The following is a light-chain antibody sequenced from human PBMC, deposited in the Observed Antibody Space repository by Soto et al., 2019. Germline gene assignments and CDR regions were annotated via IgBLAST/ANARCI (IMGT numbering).Light chain of an antibody. CDR1: ESLQHRDGNTY. Sequence: DVVMTQDTLSSPVTLGQPASISCRSSESLQHRDGNTYLNWLQQRPGQPPRLLIYKVSNRFSGVPDRFSGSGAGTDFTLKISRVEAEDVGVYYCMQATQYRPYTFGQGTKLEIK. V-gene: IGKV2-24*01. CDR3: MQATQYRPYT. CDR2: KVS. J-gene: IGKJ2*01.